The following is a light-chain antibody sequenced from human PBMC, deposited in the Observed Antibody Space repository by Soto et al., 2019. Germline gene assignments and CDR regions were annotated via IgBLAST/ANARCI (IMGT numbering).Light chain of an antibody. V-gene: IGKV1-6*01. CDR1: QGIRND. Sequence: AIQMTQSPSSLSACAGARFTITCLASQGIRNDLGWYQQKPGKAPKFMIYAASSLQSGVPSRFSGSGSGTDFTLTISSLKPEDFATYYCLQDYNYPWTFGQGTKVDIK. CDR3: LQDYNYPWT. CDR2: AAS. J-gene: IGKJ1*01.